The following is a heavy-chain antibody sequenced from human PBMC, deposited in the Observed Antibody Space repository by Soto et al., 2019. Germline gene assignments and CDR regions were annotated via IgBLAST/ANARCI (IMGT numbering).Heavy chain of an antibody. Sequence: SETLSLTCTVSGGSISSSSYYWGWIRQPPGEGLEWIGSIYYSGSTYYNPSLKSRVTISVDTSKNQFSLKLSSVTAADTAVYYCERREANIVATVFDYWGQGTLVTVSS. J-gene: IGHJ4*02. V-gene: IGHV4-39*01. CDR1: GGSISSSSYY. CDR3: ERREANIVATVFDY. CDR2: IYYSGST. D-gene: IGHD5-12*01.